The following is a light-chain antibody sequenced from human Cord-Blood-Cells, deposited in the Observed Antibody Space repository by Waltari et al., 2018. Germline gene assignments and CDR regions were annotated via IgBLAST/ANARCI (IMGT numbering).Light chain of an antibody. CDR1: SSDVGGYHY. CDR2: EVS. CDR3: SSYTSSSTLV. V-gene: IGLV2-14*01. Sequence: QSALTQPASVSGSPGQSITISCTGTSSDVGGYHYVSWYQQHPVKAPKLMIYEVSKRPSGVSNRFSGSKSGNTASLTISGLQAEDEADYYCSSYTSSSTLVFGTGTKVTVL. J-gene: IGLJ1*01.